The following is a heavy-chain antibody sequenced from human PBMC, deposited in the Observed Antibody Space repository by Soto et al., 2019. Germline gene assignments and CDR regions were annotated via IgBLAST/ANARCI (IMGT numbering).Heavy chain of an antibody. J-gene: IGHJ4*02. CDR2: INSDGSST. CDR1: GFTFSSYW. Sequence: PGGSLRLSCAASGFTFSSYWMHWVRQAPGKGLVWVSRINSDGSSTSYADSVKGRFTISRDNAKNTLYLQMNSLRAEDTAVYYCARGSAPYCSSTSCYADEVSYFDYWGQGTLVTVSS. CDR3: ARGSAPYCSSTSCYADEVSYFDY. D-gene: IGHD2-2*01. V-gene: IGHV3-74*01.